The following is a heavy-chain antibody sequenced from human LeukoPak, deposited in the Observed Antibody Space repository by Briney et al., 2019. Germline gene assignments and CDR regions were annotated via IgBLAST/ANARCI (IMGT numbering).Heavy chain of an antibody. J-gene: IGHJ4*02. D-gene: IGHD5-24*01. CDR2: IIPILGTA. Sequence: SVKVSCKASGGTSSSYAISWVRLAPGQGLEWMGGIIPILGTANYAQKFQGRVTITTDESTSTAYMELSSLRSEDTAVYYCARGTEMATTYFDYWGQGTLVTVSS. CDR3: ARGTEMATTYFDY. CDR1: GGTSSSYA. V-gene: IGHV1-69*05.